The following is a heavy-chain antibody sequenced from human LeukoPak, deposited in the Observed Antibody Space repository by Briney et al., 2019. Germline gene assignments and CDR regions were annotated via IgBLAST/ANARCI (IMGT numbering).Heavy chain of an antibody. CDR1: GFTFSSYS. CDR3: ARDLGQYYDTSDNWFDP. J-gene: IGHJ5*02. D-gene: IGHD3-22*01. CDR2: ISSSSSTI. V-gene: IGHV3-48*01. Sequence: GGSLRLSCAASGFTFSSYSMNWVRQAPGKGLEWVSYISSSSSTIYYADSVKGRFTISRDNAKNLLYLQMNSLRAEDTAVYYCARDLGQYYDTSDNWFDPWGQGTLVTVSS.